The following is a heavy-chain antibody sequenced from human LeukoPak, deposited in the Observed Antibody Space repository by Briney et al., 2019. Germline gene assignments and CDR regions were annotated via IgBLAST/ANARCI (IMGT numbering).Heavy chain of an antibody. CDR2: IRSKAYGGTT. D-gene: IGHD3-3*01. Sequence: GGSLRLSCTASGFTFGDYAMSWVRQAPGKGLEWVGFIRSKAYGGTTEYAASVKGRFTISRDDSKSIAYLQMNSLKTEDTAVYYCTAYDFWSGYLRWGQGTLVTVSS. V-gene: IGHV3-49*04. CDR1: GFTFGDYA. CDR3: TAYDFWSGYLR. J-gene: IGHJ4*02.